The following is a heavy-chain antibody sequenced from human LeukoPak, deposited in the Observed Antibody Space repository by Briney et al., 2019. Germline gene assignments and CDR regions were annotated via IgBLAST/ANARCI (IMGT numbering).Heavy chain of an antibody. CDR2: ISAYNGNT. J-gene: IGHJ6*03. Sequence: VASVKVSCKASGYTFTSYGISWVRQAPGQGLEWMGWISAYNGNTNYAQKLQGRVTMTTDTSTSTAYMELRSLRSDDTAVYYCARATLFDFWSGYYYYYYMDVWGKGTTVTVSS. CDR3: ARATLFDFWSGYYYYYYMDV. D-gene: IGHD3-3*01. CDR1: GYTFTSYG. V-gene: IGHV1-18*01.